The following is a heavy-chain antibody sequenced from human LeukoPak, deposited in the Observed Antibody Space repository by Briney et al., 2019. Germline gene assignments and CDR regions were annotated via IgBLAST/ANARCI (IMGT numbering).Heavy chain of an antibody. D-gene: IGHD5-18*01. J-gene: IGHJ4*02. CDR2: INHSGST. V-gene: IGHV4-34*01. CDR1: GGSFSGYY. Sequence: PSETLSLTCAVYGGSFSGYYWSWIRQPPGMGLEWIGQINHSGSTNYNPSLKSRVTISVDMSNNHFSLKLSSVTAADTAVYFCARVRGYSYGYVDHWGQGTLVTVSS. CDR3: ARVRGYSYGYVDH.